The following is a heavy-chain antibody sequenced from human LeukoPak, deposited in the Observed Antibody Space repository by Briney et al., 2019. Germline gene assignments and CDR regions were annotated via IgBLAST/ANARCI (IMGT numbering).Heavy chain of an antibody. CDR2: INHSGST. CDR1: GGSFSGYY. Sequence: SETLSLTCAVYGGSFSGYYWSWIRQPPGKGLEWIGEINHSGSTNYNPSLKSRVTISVDTSKNQFSLKLSPVTAADTAVYYCARGPLLFCSSTSRYPRNDYWGQGTLVTVSS. J-gene: IGHJ4*02. V-gene: IGHV4-34*01. D-gene: IGHD2-2*01. CDR3: ARGPLLFCSSTSRYPRNDY.